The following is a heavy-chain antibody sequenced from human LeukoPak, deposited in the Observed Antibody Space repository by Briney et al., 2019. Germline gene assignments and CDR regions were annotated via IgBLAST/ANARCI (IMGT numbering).Heavy chain of an antibody. D-gene: IGHD4-11*01. CDR2: IRSKAYGGTT. CDR3: TIQMTTGRRSYYFDY. V-gene: IGHV3-49*04. J-gene: IGHJ4*02. Sequence: GGSLRLSCTASGFTFGDYAMTWVRQAPGKGLEWVGFIRSKAYGGTTDYAASVKGRFIISRDDSKSIAYLQMNSLKTDDTAVYYCTIQMTTGRRSYYFDYWGQGTLVTVSS. CDR1: GFTFGDYA.